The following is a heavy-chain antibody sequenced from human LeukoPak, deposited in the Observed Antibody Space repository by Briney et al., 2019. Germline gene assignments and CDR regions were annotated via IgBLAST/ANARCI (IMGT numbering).Heavy chain of an antibody. V-gene: IGHV3-23*01. D-gene: IGHD3-3*01. J-gene: IGHJ4*02. CDR3: ARGEYYDFWSGYNFDY. CDR1: GFTFSTYA. Sequence: PGESLRLSCAASGFTFSTYAMSWVRQTPEKGLEWVSAITSGGTGTHYADSVKGRFTISRDNSKNTLYLQMNSLRAEDTAVYYCARGEYYDFWSGYNFDYWGQGTLVTVSS. CDR2: ITSGGTGT.